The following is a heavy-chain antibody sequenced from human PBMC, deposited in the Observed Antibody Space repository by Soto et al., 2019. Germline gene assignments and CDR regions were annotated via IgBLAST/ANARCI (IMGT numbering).Heavy chain of an antibody. CDR1: GFTFSSYA. CDR3: AKDRPAGLVAATGL. CDR2: ISGGGGST. Sequence: EVQLLESGGGLVQPGGSLRLSCAASGFTFSSYAMSWVRQAPGKGLEWVSAISGGGGSTYYADSVKGRFTISRDNSKNTLYLQMNSLRAEDTAVYYCAKDRPAGLVAATGLWGQGTLVTVAA. V-gene: IGHV3-23*01. J-gene: IGHJ4*02. D-gene: IGHD2-15*01.